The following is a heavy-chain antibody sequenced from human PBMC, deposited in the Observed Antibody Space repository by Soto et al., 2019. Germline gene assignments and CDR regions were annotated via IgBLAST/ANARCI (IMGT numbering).Heavy chain of an antibody. CDR2: IKQDGSEK. V-gene: IGHV3-7*01. Sequence: EVQLVESGGGWVQPGGSLRPSWPPSGFTFSTYWMGWVRQVQGKGLEWVANIKQDGSEKYYVDFVKGRFTISRDNAKNSLYLQMNSLRAEDTAVYYCARLTRIAVATPFDYWGQGTLFTVSS. CDR3: ARLTRIAVATPFDY. J-gene: IGHJ4*02. D-gene: IGHD6-19*01. CDR1: GFTFSTYW.